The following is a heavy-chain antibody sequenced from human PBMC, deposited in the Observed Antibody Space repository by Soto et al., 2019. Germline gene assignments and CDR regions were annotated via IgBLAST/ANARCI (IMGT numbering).Heavy chain of an antibody. V-gene: IGHV1-24*01. J-gene: IGHJ4*02. CDR2: FDLENGET. CDR3: AIDVRRSNQFDH. CDR1: GYTLTELS. Sequence: ASVKVSCKVSGYTLTELSIHGVRQAPGEGLEWMGGFDLENGETIYAQRFQGRVTMTEESSADTPYMELSSLRSEDTAVYYCAIDVRRSNQFDHWGQGTMVAVS. D-gene: IGHD3-10*01.